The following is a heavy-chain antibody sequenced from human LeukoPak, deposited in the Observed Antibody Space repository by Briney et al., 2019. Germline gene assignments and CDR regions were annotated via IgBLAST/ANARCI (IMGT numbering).Heavy chain of an antibody. CDR1: GFTFDDYA. Sequence: PGGSLRLSCAASGFTFDDYAMHWVRQAPGKGLEWVSLISGAGVGTYYADSVKGRFTISRDNSKNSLCLQMKSLRDEDTASYYCAKDPIAALGRDAFDIWGQGTIVTVSP. J-gene: IGHJ3*02. CDR2: ISGAGVGT. D-gene: IGHD6-13*01. V-gene: IGHV3-43*02. CDR3: AKDPIAALGRDAFDI.